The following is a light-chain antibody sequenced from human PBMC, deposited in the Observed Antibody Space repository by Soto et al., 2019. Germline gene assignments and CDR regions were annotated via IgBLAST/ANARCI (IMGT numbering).Light chain of an antibody. Sequence: QSVLTQPPSVSGAPGQRVTISCTGSSSNIGAGYDVHWYQQLPGTAPKLLIYANSNGPSGVPDRFSGSKSGTSASLAITGLQAEDEADYYCQSYDSSLSGVVFGGGTKVTVL. CDR1: SSNIGAGYD. CDR2: ANS. CDR3: QSYDSSLSGVV. J-gene: IGLJ2*01. V-gene: IGLV1-40*01.